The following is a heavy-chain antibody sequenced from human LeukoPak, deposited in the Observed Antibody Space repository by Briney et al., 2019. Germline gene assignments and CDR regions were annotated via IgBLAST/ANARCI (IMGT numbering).Heavy chain of an antibody. CDR2: IYHSGDI. CDR3: ASRSGYDAFDI. CDR1: GGSISSGSYS. Sequence: SETLSLTCAVSGGSISSGSYSWSWIRQPPGKGLEWIGYIYHSGDIYYNPSLKSRATITVDRSKNQVSLKLSSLTAADTAVYYCASRSGYDAFDIWGQGTMVTVSS. J-gene: IGHJ3*02. V-gene: IGHV4-30-2*01. D-gene: IGHD3-10*01.